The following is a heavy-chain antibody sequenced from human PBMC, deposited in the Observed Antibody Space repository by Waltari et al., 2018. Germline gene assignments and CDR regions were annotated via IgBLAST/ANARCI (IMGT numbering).Heavy chain of an antibody. Sequence: QVQLVQSGAEVKKPGASVKVSCKASGYTFTSYYMHWVRQAPGQGLEWRGIINPSGGSTSNEQKFQGRVTMTRDTSTSTVYMELSSLRSEDTAVYYCASRGVGAYHAFDIWGQGTMVTVSS. CDR1: GYTFTSYY. J-gene: IGHJ3*02. D-gene: IGHD1-26*01. CDR2: INPSGGST. CDR3: ASRGVGAYHAFDI. V-gene: IGHV1-46*03.